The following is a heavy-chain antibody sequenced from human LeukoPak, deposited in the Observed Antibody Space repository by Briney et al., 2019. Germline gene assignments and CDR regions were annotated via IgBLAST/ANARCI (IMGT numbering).Heavy chain of an antibody. Sequence: GGSLRLSCAAPGLGFSSAMNWVRQAPGKGLEWVSAISGSGGRTYYGDSVKGRFTISRDNSKNTLYLQMNSLRAEDTAVYYCATGTGGSYTWGTYYFDYWGQGALVTVSS. CDR3: ATGTGGSYTWGTYYFDY. CDR2: ISGSGGRT. J-gene: IGHJ4*02. V-gene: IGHV3-23*01. D-gene: IGHD1-26*01. CDR1: GLGFSSA.